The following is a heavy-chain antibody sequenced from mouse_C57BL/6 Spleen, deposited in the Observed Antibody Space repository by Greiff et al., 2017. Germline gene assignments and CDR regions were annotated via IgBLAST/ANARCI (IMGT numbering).Heavy chain of an antibody. D-gene: IGHD1-1*01. CDR2: IYPGDGDT. Sequence: QVQLMQSGPELVKPGASVKISCKASGYAFSSSWMNWVKQRPGKGLEWIGRIYPGDGDTNYNGKIKGKATLTADKSSSTAYMQLSSLTSEDSAVYFCARIPQYYGSSSYAMDYWGQGTSVTVSS. CDR3: ARIPQYYGSSSYAMDY. V-gene: IGHV1-82*01. J-gene: IGHJ4*01. CDR1: GYAFSSSW.